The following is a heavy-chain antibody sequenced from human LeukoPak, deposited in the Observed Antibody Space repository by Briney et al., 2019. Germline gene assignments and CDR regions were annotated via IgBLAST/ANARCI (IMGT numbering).Heavy chain of an antibody. Sequence: GGSLRLSCAASGFTFDDYAMHWVRQAPRKGLEWVSGISWNSGSIGYADSVKGRFTISRDNAKNSLYLQMNSLRAEDTALYYCAKDIEDSGDYVLLHWGQGTLVTVSS. CDR3: AKDIEDSGDYVLLH. D-gene: IGHD4-17*01. J-gene: IGHJ4*02. CDR2: ISWNSGSI. V-gene: IGHV3-9*01. CDR1: GFTFDDYA.